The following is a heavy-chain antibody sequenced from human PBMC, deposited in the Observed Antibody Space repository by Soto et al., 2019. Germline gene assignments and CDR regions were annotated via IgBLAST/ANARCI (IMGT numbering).Heavy chain of an antibody. CDR2: IYYSGST. J-gene: IGHJ5*02. D-gene: IGHD3-10*01. V-gene: IGHV4-31*03. Sequence: QVQLQESGPGLVKPSQTLSLTCTVSGGSISSGGYYWSWIRQHPGKGLEWIGYIYYSGSTYYNPSLKSRVTISVDTSKNQFSLKLSSVTAADTAVYYCARVGSGIYYRVDWFDPWGQGTLVTVSS. CDR3: ARVGSGIYYRVDWFDP. CDR1: GGSISSGGYY.